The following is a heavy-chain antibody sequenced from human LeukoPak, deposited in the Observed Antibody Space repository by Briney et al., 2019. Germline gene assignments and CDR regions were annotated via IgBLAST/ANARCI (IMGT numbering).Heavy chain of an antibody. CDR3: ARDGGPYYYDSSGYYSIYVFDI. D-gene: IGHD3-22*01. J-gene: IGHJ3*02. CDR2: IYYSGNT. V-gene: IGHV4-39*07. CDR1: GVSISSSNSY. Sequence: SETLSLTCTVSGVSISSSNSYWGWIRQPPGKGLEWIGGIYYSGNTDYNPSLKSRVTISVDTSKNQFSLKLSSVTAADTAVYYCARDGGPYYYDSSGYYSIYVFDIWGQGTMVTVSS.